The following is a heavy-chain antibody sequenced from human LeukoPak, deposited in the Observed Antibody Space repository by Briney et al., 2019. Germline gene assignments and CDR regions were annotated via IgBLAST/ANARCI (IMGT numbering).Heavy chain of an antibody. V-gene: IGHV3-74*01. CDR2: IKSDGSTT. J-gene: IGHJ3*02. D-gene: IGHD5-12*01. Sequence: GGSLRLSCAASGFTFGNYWMHWVRQAPGKGLVWVSRIKSDGSTTNCADSVKGRFTISRDNAKNTLYLQMNTLRAEDTAVYYCAREWVGIVGTTFDIWGQGTLVTVSS. CDR1: GFTFGNYW. CDR3: AREWVGIVGTTFDI.